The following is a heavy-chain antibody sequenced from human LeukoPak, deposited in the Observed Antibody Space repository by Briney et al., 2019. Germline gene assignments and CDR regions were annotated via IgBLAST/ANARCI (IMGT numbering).Heavy chain of an antibody. CDR3: AREKDDSGSRGVSPGMDV. CDR2: ILSDGIKK. Sequence: PGGSLRLSCVASGFTFRAHDLHWVRQAPGKGLEWVAVILSDGIKKFYADSVKGRFTISRDTSKNTLYLEMTSLRHEDTAVYHCAREKDDSGSRGVSPGMDVWGQGTTVSVSS. D-gene: IGHD2-8*02. V-gene: IGHV3-30-3*01. CDR1: GFTFRAHD. J-gene: IGHJ6*02.